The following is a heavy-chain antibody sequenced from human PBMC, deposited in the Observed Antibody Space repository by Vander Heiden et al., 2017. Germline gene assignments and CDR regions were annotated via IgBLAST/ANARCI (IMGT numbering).Heavy chain of an antibody. J-gene: IGHJ6*02. Sequence: EVQRVQSGAEVTKPGEALKIACKGSGYSRTSYWIGWVRQMPGKGLAWMGIIYPGDSDTSYSPSFQGQVTISADKSISTAYLQWSSLKASDPAMYYCARRGYYDSSGAGGMDVWGQGTTVTVSS. D-gene: IGHD3-22*01. CDR2: IYPGDSDT. CDR1: GYSRTSYW. CDR3: ARRGYYDSSGAGGMDV. V-gene: IGHV5-51*01.